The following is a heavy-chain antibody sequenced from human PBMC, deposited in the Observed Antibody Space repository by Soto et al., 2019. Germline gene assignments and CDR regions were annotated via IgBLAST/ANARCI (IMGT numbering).Heavy chain of an antibody. V-gene: IGHV5-51*01. CDR2: IHPGDSDT. CDR3: ARQATYDFWSGNTWWFDP. CDR1: GYSFTSYW. Sequence: GESLKISCKGSGYSFTSYWIGWVRQMPGKGLEWMWIIHPGDSDTRYSPSFQGQVTISAEKYISTAYLQWSSLKASDTAMYYCARQATYDFWSGNTWWFDPWGRGTLVTVSS. J-gene: IGHJ5*02. D-gene: IGHD3-3*01.